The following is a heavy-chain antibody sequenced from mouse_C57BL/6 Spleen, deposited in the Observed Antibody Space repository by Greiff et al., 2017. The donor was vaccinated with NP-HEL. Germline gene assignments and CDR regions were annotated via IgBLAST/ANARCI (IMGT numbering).Heavy chain of an antibody. D-gene: IGHD3-2*02. CDR3: ARQLRLGNAMDY. J-gene: IGHJ4*01. V-gene: IGHV2-6-1*01. CDR1: GFSLTSYG. CDR2: IWSDGST. Sequence: VKVVESGPGLVAPSQSLSITCTVSGFSLTSYGVHWVRQPPGKGLEWLVVIWSDGSTTYNSALKSRLSISKDNSKSQVFLKMNSIQTDDTAMDYCARQLRLGNAMDYWGQGTSVTVSS.